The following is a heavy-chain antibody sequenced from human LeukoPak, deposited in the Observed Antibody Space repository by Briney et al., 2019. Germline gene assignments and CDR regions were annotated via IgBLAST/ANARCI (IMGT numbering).Heavy chain of an antibody. CDR1: GFTFDDYD. J-gene: IGHJ4*02. CDR3: ARAWGTTEIDY. V-gene: IGHV3-20*04. CDR2: INWNGGYI. D-gene: IGHD4-17*01. Sequence: GGSLRLSCAASGFTFDDYDMSWVRQAPGKGLEWVSNINWNGGYIGYAESVKGRFTISRDNAKNSLYLQMNSLRAEDTAVYYCARAWGTTEIDYWGQGTLVTVSS.